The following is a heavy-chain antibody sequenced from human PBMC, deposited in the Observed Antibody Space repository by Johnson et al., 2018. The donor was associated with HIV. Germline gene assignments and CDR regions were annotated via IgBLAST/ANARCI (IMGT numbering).Heavy chain of an antibody. D-gene: IGHD4-17*01. CDR1: GFTFSNAW. CDR3: ARSWGDYVKAFDI. CDR2: IKSKTDGGTT. J-gene: IGHJ3*02. V-gene: IGHV3-15*01. Sequence: VQLVESGGGLVQPGGSLRLSCAASGFTFSNAWMSWVRQAPGKGLEWVGRIKSKTDGGTTDYAAPVKGRFTISRDDSKNTLYLQMNSLKTEDTAVYYCARSWGDYVKAFDIWGPGTMVTVSS.